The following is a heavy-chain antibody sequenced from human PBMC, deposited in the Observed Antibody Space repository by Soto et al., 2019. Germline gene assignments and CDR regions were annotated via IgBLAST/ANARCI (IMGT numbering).Heavy chain of an antibody. V-gene: IGHV3-7*03. J-gene: IGHJ4*02. CDR3: ARTVYLDY. CDR2: IKEDGSEK. CDR1: GFTFSSYW. Sequence: EVQLVESGGGLVQPGGSLRVSCAASGFTFSSYWMSWFRQSPGKGLEWVANIKEDGSEKYYVDSVKGRFTISRDNAKKSLYLQMNSLRADDAALYYCARTVYLDYWGQGTLVTVSS.